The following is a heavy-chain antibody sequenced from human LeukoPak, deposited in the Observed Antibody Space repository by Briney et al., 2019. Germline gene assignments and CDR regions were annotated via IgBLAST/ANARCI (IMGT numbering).Heavy chain of an antibody. D-gene: IGHD2-15*01. CDR3: ARLPYCSGGSCYCDY. CDR1: GGSISSSSYY. CDR2: IYYSGST. Sequence: VKPSETLSLTCTVSGGSISSSSYYWGWIRQPPGKGLEWIGSIYYSGSTYYNPSLKSRVTISVDTSKNQFSLKLSSVTAADTAVYYCARLPYCSGGSCYCDYWGQGTLVTVSS. J-gene: IGHJ4*02. V-gene: IGHV4-39*01.